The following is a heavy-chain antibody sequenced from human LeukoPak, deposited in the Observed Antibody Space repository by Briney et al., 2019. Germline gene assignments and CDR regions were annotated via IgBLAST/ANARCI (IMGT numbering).Heavy chain of an antibody. CDR2: SNSEGSST. D-gene: IGHD2-2*01. J-gene: IGHJ4*02. Sequence: GGSLRLSCAASGFTFSSYWMHWVRQAPGKGLVWVSRSNSEGSSTSSADSVKGRFTISRDNAKNTQYLQMNSLRAEDTAVYYCARFYCSSTSCLEDYWGQGTLVTVSS. V-gene: IGHV3-74*01. CDR1: GFTFSSYW. CDR3: ARFYCSSTSCLEDY.